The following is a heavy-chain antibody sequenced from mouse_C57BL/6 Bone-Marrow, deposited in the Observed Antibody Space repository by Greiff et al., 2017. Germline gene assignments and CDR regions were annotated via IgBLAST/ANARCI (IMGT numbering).Heavy chain of an antibody. CDR2: IHPNSGST. V-gene: IGHV1-64*01. Sequence: QVQLQQPGAELVKPGASVKLSCKASGYTFTSYWMHWVKQRPGQGLEWIGMIHPNSGSTNYNEKFKSKATLTVDKSSSTAYMQLSSLTSEDSAVYYCARDEDFPSPFFDYWGQGTTLTVSS. D-gene: IGHD6-1*01. J-gene: IGHJ2*01. CDR1: GYTFTSYW. CDR3: ARDEDFPSPFFDY.